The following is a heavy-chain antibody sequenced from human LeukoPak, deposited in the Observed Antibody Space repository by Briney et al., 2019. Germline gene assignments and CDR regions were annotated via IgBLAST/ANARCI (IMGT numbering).Heavy chain of an antibody. Sequence: SETLSLTCTVSGGSISSYYWSWIRQPAGKGLEWIGRIYTSGSTNYNPSLKSRLTMSVDTSKNQFSLKLSSVTAADTALYYCAREASYCGGGCLLDYWGQGTLVTVFS. D-gene: IGHD2-21*02. V-gene: IGHV4-4*07. J-gene: IGHJ4*02. CDR3: AREASYCGGGCLLDY. CDR1: GGSISSYY. CDR2: IYTSGST.